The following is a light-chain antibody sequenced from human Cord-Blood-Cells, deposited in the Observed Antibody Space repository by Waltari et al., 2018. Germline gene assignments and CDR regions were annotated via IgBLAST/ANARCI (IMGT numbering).Light chain of an antibody. CDR3: QTWGTGIWV. CDR1: SVHRRYA. J-gene: IGLJ3*02. V-gene: IGLV4-69*01. Sequence: QLVLTQSTSASASLAASVTLTCPLSSVHRRYAIPCHQQQPEKGPRHLMKLNSDGSHSKGDGIPDRFSGSSSGAERYLTIPSLQSEDEADYYCQTWGTGIWVFGGGTKLTVL. CDR2: LNSDGSH.